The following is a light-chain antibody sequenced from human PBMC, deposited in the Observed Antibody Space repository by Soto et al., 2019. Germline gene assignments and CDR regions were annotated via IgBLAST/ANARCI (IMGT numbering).Light chain of an antibody. V-gene: IGKV1-27*01. Sequence: DMQLTQSPSSLAASVGDTITITCRASQDISSFLAWYQQRPGKVPKLLIYAASTLQSGVPSRFSGSGSASGSGTDFTLTISGLQPEDAATYYCQKYDSAPRTFGGGTKVEIK. CDR3: QKYDSAPRT. CDR1: QDISSF. J-gene: IGKJ4*01. CDR2: AAS.